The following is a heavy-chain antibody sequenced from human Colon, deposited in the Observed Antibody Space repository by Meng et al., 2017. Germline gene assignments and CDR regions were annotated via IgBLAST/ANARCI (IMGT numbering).Heavy chain of an antibody. Sequence: EWQLVELGGGLVQPGGSLRLSCAASGFTFSSYWMHWVCQTPGKGLVWVSRINTDGRDTSYADSVQGRFTISRDNAKNTLYLQMNSLRAEDTAVYYCAELTSSAFDIWGPGTMVTVSS. CDR1: GFTFSSYW. V-gene: IGHV3-74*01. CDR3: AELTSSAFDI. D-gene: IGHD2-2*01. CDR2: INTDGRDT. J-gene: IGHJ3*02.